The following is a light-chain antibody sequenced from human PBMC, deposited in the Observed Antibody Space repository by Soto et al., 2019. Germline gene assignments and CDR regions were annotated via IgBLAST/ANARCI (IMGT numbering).Light chain of an antibody. CDR3: QNYNSAPLT. J-gene: IGKJ4*01. Sequence: DVQMTQSPSSLSASVGDRVTITCRASQVISNILAWYQQKPGKVPKLLIYAASTLQSGVPSRFSGSGSGTDSTLTISSLQPEDVATYYCQNYNSAPLTFGGGTKVEIK. V-gene: IGKV1-27*01. CDR1: QVISNI. CDR2: AAS.